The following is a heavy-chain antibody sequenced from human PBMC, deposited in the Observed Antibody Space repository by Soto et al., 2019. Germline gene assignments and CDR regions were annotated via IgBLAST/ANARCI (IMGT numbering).Heavy chain of an antibody. J-gene: IGHJ4*02. Sequence: SETLSLTCTVSGGSVSSGSYYWSWIRQPPGKGLEWIGYIYYSGSTNYNPSLKSRVTISVDTSKNQFSLKLSSVTAADTAVYYCAREYSGSSSFDYWGQGTLVTVSS. CDR3: AREYSGSSSFDY. D-gene: IGHD6-6*01. V-gene: IGHV4-61*01. CDR1: GGSVSSGSYY. CDR2: IYYSGST.